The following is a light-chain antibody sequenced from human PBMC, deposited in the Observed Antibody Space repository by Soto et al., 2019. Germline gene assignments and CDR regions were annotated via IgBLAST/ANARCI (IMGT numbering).Light chain of an antibody. J-gene: IGLJ3*02. CDR1: SSNIGSDF. CDR2: ENN. V-gene: IGLV1-51*02. Sequence: QSVLTQPPSVSAAPGQKVTISCSGSSSNIGSDFVSWYQQLPGTAPQLLIYENNKRPSGIPDRFSGSKSATSATLGITGLQTGDEADYYCAAWDTSLSGAVFGGGTKLTVL. CDR3: AAWDTSLSGAV.